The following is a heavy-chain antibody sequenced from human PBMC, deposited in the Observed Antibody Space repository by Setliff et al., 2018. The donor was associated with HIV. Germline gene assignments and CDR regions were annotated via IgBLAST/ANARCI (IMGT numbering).Heavy chain of an antibody. CDR1: GYSIRSGYY. J-gene: IGHJ4*02. Sequence: PSETLSLTCAVSGYSIRSGYYWGWIRQSPGKGLEWIGTMFRTGTSYYNPSLTSRVTISQDTSKNQFSLELTPVTAADTAVYYCATVDGTRYLDYWGQGKLVTVSS. CDR2: MFRTGTS. D-gene: IGHD1-1*01. V-gene: IGHV4-38-2*01. CDR3: ATVDGTRYLDY.